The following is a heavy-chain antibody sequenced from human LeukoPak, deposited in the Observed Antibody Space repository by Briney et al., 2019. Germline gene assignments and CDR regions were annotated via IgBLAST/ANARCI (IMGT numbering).Heavy chain of an antibody. CDR3: ARGRGYCSGGSCYPIEDV. J-gene: IGHJ6*04. D-gene: IGHD2-15*01. CDR2: MNPNSGNT. CDR1: GYTFTSYG. Sequence: ASVKVSCKASGYTFTSYGISWVRQAPGQGLEWMGWMNPNSGNTGYAQKFQGRVTMTRNTSTSTAYMELSSLRSEDTAVYYCARGRGYCSGGSCYPIEDVWGKGTTVTVSS. V-gene: IGHV1-8*02.